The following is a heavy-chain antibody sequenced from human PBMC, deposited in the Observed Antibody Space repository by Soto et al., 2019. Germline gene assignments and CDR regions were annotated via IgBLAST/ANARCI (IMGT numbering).Heavy chain of an antibody. D-gene: IGHD5-12*01. Sequence: EVQLVESGGGLVKPGGSLRLSCAASGFPFSSYSMNWVRQAPGKGLEGVSSISSSSSYIYYADSVKGRFTISRDNAKNSLYLQMNSLRAEDTAVYYCASLFPVATIRYYYYMDVWGKGTTVTVSS. V-gene: IGHV3-21*01. CDR2: ISSSSSYI. J-gene: IGHJ6*03. CDR1: GFPFSSYS. CDR3: ASLFPVATIRYYYYMDV.